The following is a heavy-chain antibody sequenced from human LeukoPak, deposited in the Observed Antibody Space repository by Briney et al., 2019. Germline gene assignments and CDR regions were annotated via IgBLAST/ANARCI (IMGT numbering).Heavy chain of an antibody. CDR3: AKRGGYNWEFDY. CDR1: GGSISSYY. D-gene: IGHD5-24*01. J-gene: IGHJ4*02. Sequence: PSETLSLTCTVSGGSISSYYWSWIRQPPGKGLEWIGYIYYSGSTNYNPSLKSRVTISVDTSKNQFSLKLSSVTAADTAVYYCAKRGGYNWEFDYWGQGTLVTVSS. V-gene: IGHV4-59*01. CDR2: IYYSGST.